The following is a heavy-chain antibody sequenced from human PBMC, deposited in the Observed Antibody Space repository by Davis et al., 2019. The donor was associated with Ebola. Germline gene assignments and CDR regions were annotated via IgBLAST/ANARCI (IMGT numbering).Heavy chain of an antibody. CDR1: GYTFTSYG. J-gene: IGHJ6*02. D-gene: IGHD2-2*01. V-gene: IGHV1-18*01. Sequence: ASVKVSCKASGYTFTSYGISWVRQAPGQGLEWMGWISAYNGNTNYAQKLQGRVTMTTDTSTSTAYMELRSLRSDDTAVYYCARAGYCSSTSCPFNYYYYYGMDVWGQGTTVTVSS. CDR2: ISAYNGNT. CDR3: ARAGYCSSTSCPFNYYYYYGMDV.